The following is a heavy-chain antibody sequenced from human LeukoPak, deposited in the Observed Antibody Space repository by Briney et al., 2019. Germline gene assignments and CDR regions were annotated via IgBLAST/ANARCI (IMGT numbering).Heavy chain of an antibody. V-gene: IGHV3-11*01. CDR2: ISSSGTTI. J-gene: IGHJ2*01. CDR1: GFTFSDYY. D-gene: IGHD4-17*01. Sequence: GGSLRLSRAASGFTFSDYYMSWLRQAPGKGLEWVSYISSSGTTIYHADSVKGRFTISRDNAKNSLYLQMNSLRAEDTAVYYCARRTVTRDWYFDLWGRGTLVTVSS. CDR3: ARRTVTRDWYFDL.